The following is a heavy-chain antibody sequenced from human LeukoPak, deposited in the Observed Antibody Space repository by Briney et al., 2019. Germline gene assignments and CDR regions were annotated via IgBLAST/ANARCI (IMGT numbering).Heavy chain of an antibody. V-gene: IGHV4-38-2*02. D-gene: IGHD3-3*01. CDR3: ASVYDFWSGYYFDY. Sequence: SETLSLTCTVSGYSISSGYYWGWIRQPPGNGLEWIGSIYHSGSTYYNPSLKSRVTISVDTSNNQFSLKLSSVTAADTAVYYCASVYDFWSGYYFDYWGQGTLVTVSS. J-gene: IGHJ4*02. CDR1: GYSISSGYY. CDR2: IYHSGST.